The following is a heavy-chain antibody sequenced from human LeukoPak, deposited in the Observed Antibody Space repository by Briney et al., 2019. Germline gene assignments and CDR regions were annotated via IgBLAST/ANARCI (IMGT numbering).Heavy chain of an antibody. V-gene: IGHV4-4*07. CDR3: ARGPGSATAEAFDI. D-gene: IGHD6-25*01. Sequence: SETLSLTCTISGDSIINYYWTWIRQPAGKELEWIGRIYSSGVTNYNPSLKSRVTLSVDTSKNHLSLEMNSVTAADTAVYYCARGPGSATAEAFDIWGQGTMVTVSS. CDR1: GDSIINYY. J-gene: IGHJ3*02. CDR2: IYSSGVT.